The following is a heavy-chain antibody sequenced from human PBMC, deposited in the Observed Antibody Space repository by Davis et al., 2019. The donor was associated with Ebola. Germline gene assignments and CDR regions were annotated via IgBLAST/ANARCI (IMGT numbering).Heavy chain of an antibody. V-gene: IGHV4-34*01. D-gene: IGHD3-3*01. CDR2: NNHSGST. J-gene: IGHJ6*02. CDR1: GGSFSGYY. CDR3: ARASPCWSGRYYYYGIDV. Sequence: MPSETLSPTCAVYGGSFSGYYWSWIRQPPGKGLEWIGENNHSGSTNYNPSLKSRFTISVDTSKNQFSLKLSSVTAADTAVYYCARASPCWSGRYYYYGIDVWGQGTTVTVSS.